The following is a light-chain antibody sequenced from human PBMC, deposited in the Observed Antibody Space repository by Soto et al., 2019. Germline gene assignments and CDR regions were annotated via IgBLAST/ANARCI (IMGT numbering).Light chain of an antibody. V-gene: IGKV3-20*01. Sequence: EIVLTQSPGTLSLSPGERATLSCRASQSVGSNYLAWYQQKPAQTPRLLIYGASSRATGIPDRFSGSGSGTDFTLTISRLEPEDFAVYYCQQYGTSPFTFGPGTKVDIK. J-gene: IGKJ3*01. CDR3: QQYGTSPFT. CDR1: QSVGSNY. CDR2: GAS.